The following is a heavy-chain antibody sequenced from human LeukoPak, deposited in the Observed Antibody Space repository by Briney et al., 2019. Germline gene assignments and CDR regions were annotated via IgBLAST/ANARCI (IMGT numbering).Heavy chain of an antibody. V-gene: IGHV4-38-2*02. D-gene: IGHD5-18*01. CDR2: IHRTGST. CDR3: ARVRIGGYSYGYYFDY. CDR1: GYAISSGYH. Sequence: SETLSLTCSVSGYAISSGYHWGWIRQPPGKGLEWVGSIHRTGSTYYNPSLKSRVTISVDKSKNQFSLKLSSVTAADTAVYYCARVRIGGYSYGYYFDYWGQGTLVTVSS. J-gene: IGHJ4*02.